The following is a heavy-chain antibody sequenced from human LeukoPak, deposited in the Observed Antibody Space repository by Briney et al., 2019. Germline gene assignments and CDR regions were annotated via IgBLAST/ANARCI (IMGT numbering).Heavy chain of an antibody. V-gene: IGHV3-23*01. CDR1: GFTFNTYA. Sequence: PGGSLRLSCAASGFTFNTYAMTWVRQAQGKGLEWVSTISASGGSTYYADSVKGRFTISRDNSKNTLYLQMNSLRAEDTAVYYCSICRSAWYSGLDYWGQGTLVTVSA. J-gene: IGHJ4*02. D-gene: IGHD6-19*01. CDR3: SICRSAWYSGLDY. CDR2: ISASGGST.